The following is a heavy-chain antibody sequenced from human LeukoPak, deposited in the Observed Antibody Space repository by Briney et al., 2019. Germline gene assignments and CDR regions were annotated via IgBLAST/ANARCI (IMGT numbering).Heavy chain of an antibody. CDR2: ISGSSSDI. V-gene: IGHV3-21*01. Sequence: GGSLRLSCAASGFTFSSYTMNWVRQAPGKGLEWVSSISGSSSDIYYADSVKGRFTISRDNTKNSLYLQMNSLRAEDTAVYYCARDGYGDYQLDYWGQGTLVTVSS. CDR1: GFTFSSYT. CDR3: ARDGYGDYQLDY. D-gene: IGHD4-17*01. J-gene: IGHJ4*02.